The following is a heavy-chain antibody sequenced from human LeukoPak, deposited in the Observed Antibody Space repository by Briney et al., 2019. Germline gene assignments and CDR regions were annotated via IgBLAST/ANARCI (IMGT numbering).Heavy chain of an antibody. CDR3: AIFGSGGS. CDR1: GGSINNYY. J-gene: IGHJ5*02. Sequence: SETLSLTCTVSGGSINNYYWSWIRQPPGKGLEWIGYVYYSGSTNYNPSLKSRVTISVDTSKNQFSLKLSSVTAADTAVYYCAIFGSGGSWGQGTLSPSRQ. D-gene: IGHD2-15*01. CDR2: VYYSGST. V-gene: IGHV4-59*01.